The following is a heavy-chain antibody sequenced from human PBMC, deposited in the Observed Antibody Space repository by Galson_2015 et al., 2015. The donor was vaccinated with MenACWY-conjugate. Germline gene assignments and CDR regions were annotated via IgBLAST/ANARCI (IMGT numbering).Heavy chain of an antibody. J-gene: IGHJ4*02. Sequence: SLRLSCAPSGFALSYAWMNWVRQAPGKGLEWVGHIKSKTDGGTTDYAAPVKGRFTISRDTSKNTLYLQINSLKTEDTAVYFCTTGYSSSWYYWGQGTLVTVSS. CDR2: IKSKTDGGTT. V-gene: IGHV3-15*07. CDR3: TTGYSSSWYY. D-gene: IGHD6-13*01. CDR1: GFALSYAW.